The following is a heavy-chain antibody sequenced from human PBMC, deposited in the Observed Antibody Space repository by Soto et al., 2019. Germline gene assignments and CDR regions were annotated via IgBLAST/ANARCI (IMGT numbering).Heavy chain of an antibody. Sequence: PSETLSLTCTVSGGSISSSSYYWGWIRQPPGKGLEWIGSIYYSGSTYYNPSLKSRVTISVDTSKNQFSLKLSSVTAADTAVYYCARTRIAAAVYVAYYGTDVWGQGTTVTVSS. J-gene: IGHJ6*02. CDR3: ARTRIAAAVYVAYYGTDV. CDR1: GGSISSSSYY. D-gene: IGHD6-13*01. CDR2: IYYSGST. V-gene: IGHV4-39*01.